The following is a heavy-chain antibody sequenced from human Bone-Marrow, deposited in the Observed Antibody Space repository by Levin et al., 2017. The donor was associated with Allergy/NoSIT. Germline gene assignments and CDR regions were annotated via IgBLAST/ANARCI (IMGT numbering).Heavy chain of an antibody. CDR2: ISTSGNTL. D-gene: IGHD5-24*01. Sequence: SGGSLRLSCAASGFTFSDYYMGWIRQAPGKGLEWVAYISTSGNTLYYADSVRGRFTISRDNANDSLYLQMNTLRAEDTALYYCAEERGTWLGPPVDYWGQGTHVTVSS. CDR1: GFTFSDYY. J-gene: IGHJ4*02. V-gene: IGHV3-11*01. CDR3: AEERGTWLGPPVDY.